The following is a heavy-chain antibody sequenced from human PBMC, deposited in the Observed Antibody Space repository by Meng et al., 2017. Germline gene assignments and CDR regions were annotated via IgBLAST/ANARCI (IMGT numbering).Heavy chain of an antibody. CDR2: INHSGST. V-gene: IGHV4-34*01. Sequence: VQLQQGGAGLLKPSGTLSLTCAVYGGSFSGYYWSWIRQPPGKGLEWIGEINHSGSTNYNPSLKSRVTISVDTSKNQFSLKLSSVTAADTAVYYCARRRGGSSDWFDPWGQGTLVTVSS. J-gene: IGHJ5*02. D-gene: IGHD6-6*01. CDR1: GGSFSGYY. CDR3: ARRRGGSSDWFDP.